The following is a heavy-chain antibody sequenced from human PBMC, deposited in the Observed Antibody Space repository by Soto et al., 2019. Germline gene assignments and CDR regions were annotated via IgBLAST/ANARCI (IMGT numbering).Heavy chain of an antibody. J-gene: IGHJ5*01. CDR1: GFSFSSHV. Sequence: GGSLRLSCAASGFSFSSHVMSWVRQAPGKGLEWVSSISGSGGGTYYADSVKGRFIISRDNSKNTLDLQMNSLRVEDTAVYYCAKGWCDSWGQGNLVTVS. CDR2: ISGSGGGT. CDR3: AKGWCDS. V-gene: IGHV3-23*01.